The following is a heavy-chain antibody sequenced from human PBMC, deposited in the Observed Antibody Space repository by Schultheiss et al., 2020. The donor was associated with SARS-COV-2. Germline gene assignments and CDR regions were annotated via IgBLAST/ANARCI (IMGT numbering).Heavy chain of an antibody. Sequence: SETLSLTCAVYGGSFSGYYWGWIRQPPGKGLEWIGSIYYSGSTYYTPSLKSRITVSVDTSNNQFSLKLRSVTAADTAVYYCARDLLWVPGAMGFDYWGQGALVTVSS. D-gene: IGHD2-2*01. J-gene: IGHJ4*02. V-gene: IGHV4-34*01. CDR3: ARDLLWVPGAMGFDY. CDR1: GGSFSGYY. CDR2: IYYSGST.